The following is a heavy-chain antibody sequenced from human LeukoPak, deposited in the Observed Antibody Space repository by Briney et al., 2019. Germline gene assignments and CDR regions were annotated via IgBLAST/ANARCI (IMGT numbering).Heavy chain of an antibody. Sequence: ASVKVSRKVSGYTLTELSMHWVRQAPGKGLEWMGGFDPEDGETIYAQKFQGRVTMTRSTSINTAYMELSSLRSEDTAIYYCARNDYGGHDAFDIWGQGTMVIVSS. D-gene: IGHD4-17*01. J-gene: IGHJ3*02. V-gene: IGHV1-24*01. CDR3: ARNDYGGHDAFDI. CDR1: GYTLTELS. CDR2: FDPEDGET.